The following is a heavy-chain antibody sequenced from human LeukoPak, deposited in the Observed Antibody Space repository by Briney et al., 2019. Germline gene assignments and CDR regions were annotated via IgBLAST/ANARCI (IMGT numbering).Heavy chain of an antibody. CDR3: GRQTERDAYNRY. V-gene: IGHV3-7*05. D-gene: IGHD5-24*01. Sequence: GGSLRLSCAGSGFTFSNYWMTWVRQAPGKGLEWVANIKPDGGDKHYVESVKGRFTISRDNTKNSLYLQMNSLRAEDTAMYYCGRQTERDAYNRYWGQGTLVTVSS. CDR1: GFTFSNYW. J-gene: IGHJ4*02. CDR2: IKPDGGDK.